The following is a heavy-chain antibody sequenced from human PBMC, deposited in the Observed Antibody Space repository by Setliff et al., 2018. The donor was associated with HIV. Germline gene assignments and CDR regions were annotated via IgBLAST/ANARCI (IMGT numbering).Heavy chain of an antibody. J-gene: IGHJ4*02. V-gene: IGHV3-23*01. CDR3: AKDGISGGAYPPYYFDS. Sequence: PGGSLRLSCAASGFTFNTYAMSWVRQDPGKGLEWVSVISGSCASTFYADSVKGRFTISRDNSKSALDLQMNVLRVEDTAVYYCAKDGISGGAYPPYYFDSWGQGTVVTVSS. CDR1: GFTFNTYA. CDR2: ISGSCAST. D-gene: IGHD2-15*01.